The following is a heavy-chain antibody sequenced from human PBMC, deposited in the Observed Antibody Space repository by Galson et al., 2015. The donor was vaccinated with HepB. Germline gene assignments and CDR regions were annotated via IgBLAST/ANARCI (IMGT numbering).Heavy chain of an antibody. V-gene: IGHV3-73*01. J-gene: IGHJ6*03. Sequence: SLRLSCAASGFTFSGSAMHWVRQASGKGLKWVGRIRSKANSYATAYAASVKGRFTISRDDSKNTAYLQMNSLKTEDTAVYYCTSGSSPPHYYYYMDVWGKGTTVTVSS. D-gene: IGHD1-26*01. CDR3: TSGSSPPHYYYYMDV. CDR1: GFTFSGSA. CDR2: IRSKANSYAT.